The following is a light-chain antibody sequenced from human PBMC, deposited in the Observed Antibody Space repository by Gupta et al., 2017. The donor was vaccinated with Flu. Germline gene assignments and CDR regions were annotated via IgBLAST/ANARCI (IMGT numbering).Light chain of an antibody. CDR2: AAS. V-gene: IGKV1-17*01. CDR1: QGIRND. Sequence: PSSLSASVGDRVTITCRASQGIRNDLGWYQQKPGQAPKRLIFAASSSQSGVPSRFSGSGSGTEFTLTISILHPEDFATYYCRRHNSYRFTFGHGTKVDFK. J-gene: IGKJ3*01. CDR3: RRHNSYRFT.